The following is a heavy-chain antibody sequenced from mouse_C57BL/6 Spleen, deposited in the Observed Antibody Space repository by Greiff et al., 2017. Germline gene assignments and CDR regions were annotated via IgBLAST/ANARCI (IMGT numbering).Heavy chain of an antibody. V-gene: IGHV5-12*01. CDR2: ISNGGGST. CDR1: GFTFSDYY. CDR3: ARHEGGYFDV. J-gene: IGHJ1*03. Sequence: EVMLVESGGGLVQPGGSLKLSCAASGFTFSDYYMYWVRQTPEKRLEWVAYISNGGGSTYYPDTVKGRFTISRDNAKNTLYLQMSRLKSEDTAMYYCARHEGGYFDVWGTGTTVTVSS.